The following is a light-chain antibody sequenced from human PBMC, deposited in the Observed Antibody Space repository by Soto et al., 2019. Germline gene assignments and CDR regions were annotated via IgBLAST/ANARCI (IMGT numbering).Light chain of an antibody. Sequence: DIQMTQSPSTLSASVGDRVTITCRASQSIVRWLAWYQQKPGKAPKLLIYDASSLESGVPSRFSGSGSGTEFTLTISGLQPDDFATYYCQQYNSYSRTFGQGTKVEIK. CDR3: QQYNSYSRT. V-gene: IGKV1-5*01. J-gene: IGKJ1*01. CDR1: QSIVRW. CDR2: DAS.